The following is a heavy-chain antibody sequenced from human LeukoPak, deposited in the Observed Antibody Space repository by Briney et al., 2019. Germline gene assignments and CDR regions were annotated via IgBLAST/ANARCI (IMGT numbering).Heavy chain of an antibody. V-gene: IGHV3-21*01. CDR1: GFTFSSYS. CDR2: ISSSSSYI. D-gene: IGHD3-10*01. CDR3: ARDRRGSYYNVAYYYYMDV. J-gene: IGHJ6*03. Sequence: PGGSLRLSCAASGFTFSSYSMNWVRQAPGKGLEGGSSISSSSSYIYYADSVKGRFTISRDNAKKSLYLQMNSLRAEHTAVYYCARDRRGSYYNVAYYYYMDVWGKGTTVTVSS.